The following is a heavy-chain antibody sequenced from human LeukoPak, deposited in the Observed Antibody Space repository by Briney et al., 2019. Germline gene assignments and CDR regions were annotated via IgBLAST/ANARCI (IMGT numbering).Heavy chain of an antibody. J-gene: IGHJ5*02. Sequence: GGSLRLSCAASGFTFSSYGMHWVRQAPGKGLEWVAVISYDGSNKYDADSVKGRFTISRDNSKNTLYLQMNSLRAEDTAVYYCAKDTAAAFDPWGQGTLVTVSS. CDR3: AKDTAAAFDP. CDR1: GFTFSSYG. CDR2: ISYDGSNK. V-gene: IGHV3-30*18. D-gene: IGHD6-13*01.